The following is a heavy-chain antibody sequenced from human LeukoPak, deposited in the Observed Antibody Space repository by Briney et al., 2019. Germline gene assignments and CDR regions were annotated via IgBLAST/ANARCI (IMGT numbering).Heavy chain of an antibody. CDR3: ARELATVTTLVFDY. J-gene: IGHJ4*02. CDR1: GYTFTGYY. D-gene: IGHD4-17*01. V-gene: IGHV1-2*02. CDR2: INPNSGGT. Sequence: ASVMVSCKASGYTFTGYYMHWVRQAPGQGLEWMGWINPNSGGTNYAQKFQGRVTMTRDTSISTAYMELSRLRSDDTAVYYCARELATVTTLVFDYWGQGTLVTVSS.